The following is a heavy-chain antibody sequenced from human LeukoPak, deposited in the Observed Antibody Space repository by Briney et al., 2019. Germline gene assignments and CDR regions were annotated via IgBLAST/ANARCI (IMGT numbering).Heavy chain of an antibody. Sequence: SETLFLTCAVYGGSFSGYYWSWIRQPPGKGLEWIGYIYYSGSTNYNPSLKSRVTISVDTSKNQFSLKLSSVTAADTAVYYCARVPDDSSGYYLDDAFDIWGQGTMVTVSS. CDR2: IYYSGST. J-gene: IGHJ3*02. D-gene: IGHD3-22*01. V-gene: IGHV4-59*01. CDR1: GGSFSGYY. CDR3: ARVPDDSSGYYLDDAFDI.